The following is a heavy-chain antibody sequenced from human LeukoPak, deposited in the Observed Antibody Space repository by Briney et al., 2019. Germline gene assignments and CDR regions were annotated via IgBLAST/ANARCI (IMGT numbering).Heavy chain of an antibody. D-gene: IGHD5-24*01. J-gene: IGHJ5*02. CDR1: GASNSNQY. CDR3: ARAMAGLDP. V-gene: IGHV4-59*11. CDR2: IYNSGST. Sequence: SETLSLTCSVSGASNSNQYWSWVRQPPGKGLEWIGYIYNSGSTNNNPSLKSRVTISVDTSKNQFSLKLSSVTAADTAVYYCARAMAGLDPWGQGTLVTVSS.